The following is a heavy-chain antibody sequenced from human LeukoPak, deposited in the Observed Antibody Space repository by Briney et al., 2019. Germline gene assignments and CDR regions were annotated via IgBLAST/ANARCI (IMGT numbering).Heavy chain of an antibody. D-gene: IGHD3-10*01. J-gene: IGHJ4*02. CDR1: GFPFSGYS. Sequence: AGGSLRLSCTASGFPFSGYSMHWVRQAPGKGLEWVALITYDGYYKYYSDSVKGRFTISSDTSKNTMYLQMNSLRAEDTAVYYCARDLSPVVRASPMGYWGQGTLVTVSS. V-gene: IGHV3-30*03. CDR2: ITYDGYYK. CDR3: ARDLSPVVRASPMGY.